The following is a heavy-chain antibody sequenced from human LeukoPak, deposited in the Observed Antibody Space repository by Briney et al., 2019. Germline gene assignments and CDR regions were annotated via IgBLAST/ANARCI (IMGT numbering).Heavy chain of an antibody. Sequence: SGGSLRLSCAASGFTFSSYEMNWVRQAPGKGLEWVSYISSSGSTIYYADSVKGRFTISRDNAKNSLYLQMNSLRAEDTAVYYCARLDYGDYNWFDPWGQATLVTVSP. CDR1: GFTFSSYE. J-gene: IGHJ5*02. CDR2: ISSSGSTI. D-gene: IGHD4-17*01. CDR3: ARLDYGDYNWFDP. V-gene: IGHV3-48*03.